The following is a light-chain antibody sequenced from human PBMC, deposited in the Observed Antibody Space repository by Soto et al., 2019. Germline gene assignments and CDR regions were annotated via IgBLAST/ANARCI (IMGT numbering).Light chain of an antibody. CDR2: AAS. CDR1: QDIAIY. CDR3: QQLCIYPST. J-gene: IGKJ4*01. V-gene: IGKV1-9*01. Sequence: IQLTQSPSSLSASVGDRVTITCRASQDIAIYLAWYQQKPGEAPKLLIYAASTLYGGVPSRFSGSGSGTDFALTITSLQAEDFATYEGQQLCIYPSTFGGGTKVEIK.